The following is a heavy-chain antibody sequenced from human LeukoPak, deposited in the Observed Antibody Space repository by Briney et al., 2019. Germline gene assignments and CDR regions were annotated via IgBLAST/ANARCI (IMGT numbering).Heavy chain of an antibody. Sequence: GGSLRLSCAASGFTFSSYAMHWVRQAPGRGLEWVAVVSRDAIIKYFADSVKGRFTISRDNSKNTLYLQMNSLRTEDTAVYYCARDAPYYYDSFGYRLSYFDYWGQGTLVTVSS. J-gene: IGHJ4*02. CDR1: GFTFSSYA. CDR2: VSRDAIIK. D-gene: IGHD3-22*01. V-gene: IGHV3-30-3*01. CDR3: ARDAPYYYDSFGYRLSYFDY.